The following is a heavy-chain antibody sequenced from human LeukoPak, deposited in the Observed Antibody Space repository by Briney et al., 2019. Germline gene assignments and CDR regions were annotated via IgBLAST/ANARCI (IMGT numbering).Heavy chain of an antibody. Sequence: GGSLRLSCAASGLTFISNYMTWVRQAPGKGLDWVSLISSGGSTFYADSVMGRFTIFRDNPKNTLYLQMNSLRAEDTAVYYCARAVTGTTSYYYYMDVWGKGATVTVSS. CDR1: GLTFISNY. V-gene: IGHV3-53*01. CDR2: ISSGGST. J-gene: IGHJ6*03. D-gene: IGHD1-7*01. CDR3: ARAVTGTTSYYYYMDV.